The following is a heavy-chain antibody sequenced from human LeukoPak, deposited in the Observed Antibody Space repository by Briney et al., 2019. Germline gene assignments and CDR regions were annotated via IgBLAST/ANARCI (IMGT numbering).Heavy chain of an antibody. CDR1: GYSFTSYW. V-gene: IGHV5-51*01. CDR3: ARHYPVVRGVFLGMDV. Sequence: GESLKISCKGSGYSFTSYWIGWGRRMPGKGLEWMGIIYPGDSDTRYSPSFQGQVTISADKSISTAYLQWSSLKASDTAMYYCARHYPVVRGVFLGMDVWGQGTTVTVSS. CDR2: IYPGDSDT. J-gene: IGHJ6*02. D-gene: IGHD3-10*01.